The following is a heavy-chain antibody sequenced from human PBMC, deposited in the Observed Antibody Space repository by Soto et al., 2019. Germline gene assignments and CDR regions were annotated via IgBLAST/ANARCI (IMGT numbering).Heavy chain of an antibody. Sequence: QVQLVQSGAEVKKPGSSVKVSCKASGGIFSTYAISWLRQAPGQGLEGMGGIIPLFGTPNYAQRFQCRVSITADESTSTAYMELSRLRSEDTAVYYCARDRDDYGSGNYYNRIDFWGQGTLVTVSS. J-gene: IGHJ4*02. CDR1: GGIFSTYA. CDR3: ARDRDDYGSGNYYNRIDF. V-gene: IGHV1-69*01. CDR2: IIPLFGTP. D-gene: IGHD3-10*01.